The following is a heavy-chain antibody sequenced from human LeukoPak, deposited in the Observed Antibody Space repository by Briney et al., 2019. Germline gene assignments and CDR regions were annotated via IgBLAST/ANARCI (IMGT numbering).Heavy chain of an antibody. D-gene: IGHD6-19*01. Sequence: SETLSLTCTVSGGSISSYYWSWIRQLPGKGLEWIGYIYYSGSTNYNPSLRSRVTISVDTSKNQFSLNLSSVTAADTAVYYCARGLTVAGANYFYYGMDVWGKGTTVTVSS. CDR3: ARGLTVAGANYFYYGMDV. V-gene: IGHV4-59*01. CDR2: IYYSGST. J-gene: IGHJ6*04. CDR1: GGSISSYY.